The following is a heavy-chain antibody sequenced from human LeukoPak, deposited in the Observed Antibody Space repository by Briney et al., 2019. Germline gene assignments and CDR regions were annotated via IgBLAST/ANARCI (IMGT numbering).Heavy chain of an antibody. CDR2: LNPDGSVG. V-gene: IGHV3-7*02. J-gene: IGHJ1*01. CDR1: EFTFSTSW. Sequence: GGSLRLSCTVSEFTFSTSWMNWVRQAPGKGPEWVANLNPDGSVGRYVDSVKGRFSVSRDNGQNTGYLQMNSLGVDDTGVYFCLAWASPTPYWGPGTPVAVSS. D-gene: IGHD1-26*01. CDR3: LAWASPTPY.